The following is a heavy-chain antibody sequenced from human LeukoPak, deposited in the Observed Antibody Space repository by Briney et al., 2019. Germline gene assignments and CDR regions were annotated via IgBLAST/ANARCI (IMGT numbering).Heavy chain of an antibody. Sequence: GGSLRLSCAASGFTFSSYSMNWVRQAPGKGLEWVSGTSGSGGATYYADSVKGRFSISRDNSKNTLYLQMNSLRAEDTAIYYCAKSPQWLVPSWFDPWGQGTLVTVSS. CDR2: TSGSGGAT. CDR3: AKSPQWLVPSWFDP. CDR1: GFTFSSYS. V-gene: IGHV3-23*01. D-gene: IGHD6-19*01. J-gene: IGHJ5*02.